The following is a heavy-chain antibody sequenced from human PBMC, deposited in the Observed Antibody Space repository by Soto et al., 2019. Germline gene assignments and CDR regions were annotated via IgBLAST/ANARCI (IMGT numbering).Heavy chain of an antibody. CDR3: AKWDL. CDR2: ISYDGSNK. J-gene: IGHJ5*02. Sequence: QVQLVESGGGVVQPGRSLRLSCAASGFTFSSYGMHWVRQAPGKGLEWVAVISYDGSNKYYADSVKGRFTISRDNSKNTLYLQMNSLRAEDTAVYYCAKWDLWGQGTLVTVSS. CDR1: GFTFSSYG. V-gene: IGHV3-30*18.